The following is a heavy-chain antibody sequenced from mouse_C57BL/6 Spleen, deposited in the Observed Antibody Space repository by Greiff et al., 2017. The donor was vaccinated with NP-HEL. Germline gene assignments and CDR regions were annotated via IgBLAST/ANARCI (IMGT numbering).Heavy chain of an antibody. CDR3: ARQENGYDGSLYAMDY. CDR1: GFTFSSYG. J-gene: IGHJ4*01. V-gene: IGHV5-6*01. CDR2: ISSGGSYT. Sequence: EVKLMESGGDLVKPGGSLKLSCAASGFTFSSYGMSWVRQTPDQRLEWVATISSGGSYTYYPDSVKGRFTISRDNAKNTLYLQMSSLKSEDTAMYYCARQENGYDGSLYAMDYWGQGTSVTVSS. D-gene: IGHD2-2*01.